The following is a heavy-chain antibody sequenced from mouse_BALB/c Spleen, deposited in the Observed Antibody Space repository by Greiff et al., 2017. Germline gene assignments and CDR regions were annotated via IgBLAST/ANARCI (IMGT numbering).Heavy chain of an antibody. V-gene: IGHV1-14*01. Sequence: VQLKQSGPELVKPGASVKMSCKASGYTFTSYVMHWVKQKPGQGLEWIGYINPYNDGTKYNEKFKGKATLTSDKSSSTAYMELSILTSEDSAVYYCARFRGHYNGNYFDYWGQGTTLTVSS. D-gene: IGHD1-3*01. CDR2: INPYNDGT. J-gene: IGHJ2*01. CDR1: GYTFTSYV. CDR3: ARFRGHYNGNYFDY.